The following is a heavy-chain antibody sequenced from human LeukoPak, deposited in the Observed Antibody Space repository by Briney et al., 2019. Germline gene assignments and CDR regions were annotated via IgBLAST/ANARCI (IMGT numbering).Heavy chain of an antibody. CDR2: IKQDGSDK. Sequence: GGSLRLSCAASGFIFSNYGMNWVRQAPGKGLEWVANIKQDGSDKYYLTSVRGRFTISRDNAKNSLFLQMNSLRVEDTAVYYCARGGGHLDCWGQGTLVTVSS. V-gene: IGHV3-7*03. CDR1: GFIFSNYG. CDR3: ARGGGHLDC. J-gene: IGHJ4*02. D-gene: IGHD4-23*01.